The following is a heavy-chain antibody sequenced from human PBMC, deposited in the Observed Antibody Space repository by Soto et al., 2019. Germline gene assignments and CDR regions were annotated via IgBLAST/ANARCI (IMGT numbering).Heavy chain of an antibody. V-gene: IGHV4-39*01. CDR3: ARHRRETGTYAQPLDY. CDR1: DGSSSSSSYY. Sequence: SETMSHTCTVADGSSSSSSYYCGRNRQPPGKGLEWIGAISYGGSTYHNPSLRSRVTISVDTSKSQFSLDLTSVTAADTAVYYCARHRRETGTYAQPLDYWGQGTLVTVSS. CDR2: ISYGGST. D-gene: IGHD1-1*01. J-gene: IGHJ4*02.